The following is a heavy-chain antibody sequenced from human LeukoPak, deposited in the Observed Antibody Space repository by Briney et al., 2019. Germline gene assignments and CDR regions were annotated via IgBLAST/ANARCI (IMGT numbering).Heavy chain of an antibody. CDR3: AIFPGFRRPYNYYYYGMDV. Sequence: GGSLRLSGAASGFTFDDYAMHWVRQAPGKGLEWVSGISWNSGSIGYADSVKGRFTISRDNAKNSLYLQMNSLRAEDTALYYCAIFPGFRRPYNYYYYGMDVWGQGTTVTVSS. CDR1: GFTFDDYA. V-gene: IGHV3-9*01. D-gene: IGHD2-15*01. CDR2: ISWNSGSI. J-gene: IGHJ6*02.